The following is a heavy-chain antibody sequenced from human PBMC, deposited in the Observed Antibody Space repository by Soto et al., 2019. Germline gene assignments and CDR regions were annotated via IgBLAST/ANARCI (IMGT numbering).Heavy chain of an antibody. CDR1: GFTFSTYE. CDR3: ARIGTVLTPDDS. V-gene: IGHV3-48*03. J-gene: IGHJ4*02. CDR2: ISSGGSTI. Sequence: QPGGSLRLSCVGSGFTFSTYEMQWVRQAPGKGLEWVSYISSGGSTIFYGESVKGRFTVSRDNDRSSLYLQMNSLRVEDSGVYCCARIGTVLTPDDSWGQGTLVTVS. D-gene: IGHD2-21*02.